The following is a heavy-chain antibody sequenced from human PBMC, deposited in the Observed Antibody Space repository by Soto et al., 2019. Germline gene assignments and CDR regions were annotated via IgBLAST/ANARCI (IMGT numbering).Heavy chain of an antibody. CDR3: ARDRAIFYSGSGSYPSPGAS. J-gene: IGHJ5*02. V-gene: IGHV3-33*01. D-gene: IGHD3-10*01. Sequence: GGSLRLSCAASGFTFSNYGMHWVRQIPGKGLDWVAAIWYDGSNKDYADSVKGRFTISRDNSKNTLYLQMNSLRAEDTAVYYCARDRAIFYSGSGSYPSPGASWGQGTLVTVSS. CDR2: IWYDGSNK. CDR1: GFTFSNYG.